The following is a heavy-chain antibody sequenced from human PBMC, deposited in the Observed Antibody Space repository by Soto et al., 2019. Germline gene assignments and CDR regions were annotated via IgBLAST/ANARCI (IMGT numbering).Heavy chain of an antibody. CDR1: GYTFTSYD. CDR2: MDPNSGST. CDR3: ARERKFDFWRKGLDV. Sequence: ASVKFSCKASGYTFTSYDINWVRQAPGQGLEWLGWMDPNSGSTGYAQNFQGRVTMTRNISINTAHMELSSMRSEDTAVYYCARERKFDFWRKGLDVWGQGTTVTVSS. D-gene: IGHD3-3*01. V-gene: IGHV1-8*01. J-gene: IGHJ6*02.